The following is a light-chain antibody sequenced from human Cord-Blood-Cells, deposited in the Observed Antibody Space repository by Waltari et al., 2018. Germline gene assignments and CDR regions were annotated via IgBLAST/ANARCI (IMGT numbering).Light chain of an antibody. J-gene: IGLJ3*02. V-gene: IGLV2-23*02. CDR2: EVS. Sequence: QSALTQPASVSGSPGQSITISCTGPSSDVGSYNLVSWYQQHPGKAPKLTIYEVSKRPSGVSNRFSGSKSGNTASLTISGLQAEDEADYYCCSYAGSSTLVFGGGTKLTVL. CDR1: SSDVGSYNL. CDR3: CSYAGSSTLV.